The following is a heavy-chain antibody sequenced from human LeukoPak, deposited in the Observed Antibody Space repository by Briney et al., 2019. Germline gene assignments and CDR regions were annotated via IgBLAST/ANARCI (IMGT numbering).Heavy chain of an antibody. Sequence: SETLSLTCTVSGGSISSYYWSWIRQPPGKGLEWIGYISYSGSTNYNPSLKSRVTISVDTSKNQFSLKLNSVTAADTAVYYCARDLDGSYSLDYWGQGTLVTVSS. D-gene: IGHD1-26*01. CDR1: GGSISSYY. CDR2: ISYSGST. J-gene: IGHJ4*02. CDR3: ARDLDGSYSLDY. V-gene: IGHV4-59*01.